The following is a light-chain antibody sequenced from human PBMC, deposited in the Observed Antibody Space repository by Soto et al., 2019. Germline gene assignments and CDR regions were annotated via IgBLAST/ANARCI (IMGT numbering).Light chain of an antibody. CDR1: QTVYSN. CDR3: QQRSNWLIT. CDR2: VAS. J-gene: IGKJ5*01. V-gene: IGKV3-11*01. Sequence: SPATLSVSPGERATLSCRASQTVYSNLAWYQQKPGQAPRLLIYVASNRATGIPARFSGSGSGTDFTLTISSLEPEDFAVYYCQQRSNWLITFGQGTRLEIK.